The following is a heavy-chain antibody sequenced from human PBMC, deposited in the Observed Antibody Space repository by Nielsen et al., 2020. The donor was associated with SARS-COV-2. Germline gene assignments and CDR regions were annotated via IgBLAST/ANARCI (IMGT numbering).Heavy chain of an antibody. CDR1: GDSINSGGTY. D-gene: IGHD5-18*01. CDR3: ARGGYSYLYFDD. J-gene: IGHJ4*02. V-gene: IGHV4-61*08. CDR2: IYYSGST. Sequence: SETLSLTCTVSGDSINSGGTYWSWIRQHPGKGLEWVGYIYYSGSTDYNPSLKSRVSISKDTSKNQFSLKLNSVTAADTAVYYCARGGYSYLYFDDWGQGTQVIVSS.